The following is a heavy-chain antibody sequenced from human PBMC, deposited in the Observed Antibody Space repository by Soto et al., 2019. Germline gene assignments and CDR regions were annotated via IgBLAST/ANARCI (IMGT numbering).Heavy chain of an antibody. J-gene: IGHJ5*01. CDR3: AKEGNGGSSLDS. CDR2: ISWDGDFL. V-gene: IGHV3-43*01. Sequence: GGSLRLSCEASGFKFDDYMMHWVRQAPGKGLEWISRISWDGDFLDYADSIKGRFTVSRDNSNNSLYLHMHRLKTEDTAFYYCAKEGNGGSSLDSWGQGTLVTVSS. D-gene: IGHD2-15*01. CDR1: GFKFDDYM.